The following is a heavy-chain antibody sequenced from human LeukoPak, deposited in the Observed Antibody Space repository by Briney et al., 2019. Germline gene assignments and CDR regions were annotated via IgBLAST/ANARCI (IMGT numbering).Heavy chain of an antibody. Sequence: SETLSLTCAVYGGSFSGYYWSWIRQPPGKGLEWIGEINHSGSTNYNPSLKSRVTISVDTSKNQFSLKLSSATAADTAVYYCARAYSSSWGYYYYGMDVWGQGTTVTVSS. CDR1: GGSFSGYY. D-gene: IGHD6-13*01. J-gene: IGHJ6*02. CDR2: INHSGST. V-gene: IGHV4-34*01. CDR3: ARAYSSSWGYYYYGMDV.